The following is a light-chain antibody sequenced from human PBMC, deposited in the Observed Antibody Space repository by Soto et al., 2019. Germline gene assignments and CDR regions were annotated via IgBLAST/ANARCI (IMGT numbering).Light chain of an antibody. V-gene: IGLV1-40*01. CDR2: HNT. CDR1: NSNVGAGFA. CDR3: QSLDTSLSGYV. Sequence: QLVLTQPPSVSGAPGQRVAISCTGNNSNVGAGFAVHWYQHHPGTAPKLLIYHNTNRPSGVPDRFSGSKTGPSASLAITGLQAEDEADYYCQSLDTSLSGYVFGTGTKLTVL. J-gene: IGLJ1*01.